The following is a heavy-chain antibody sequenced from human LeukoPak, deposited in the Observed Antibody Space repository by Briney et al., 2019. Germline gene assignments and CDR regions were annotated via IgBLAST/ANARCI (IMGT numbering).Heavy chain of an antibody. V-gene: IGHV1-18*01. Sequence: ASVKVSCKASGYTFTSYGISWVRQAHGQGLEWMGWISAYNGNTNYAQKLQGRVTMTTDTSTSTAYMELRSLRSDDTAVYYCARDLGYCSGGSCYPESMYGMDVWGQGNPGHRLL. J-gene: IGHJ6*02. CDR1: GYTFTSYG. CDR3: ARDLGYCSGGSCYPESMYGMDV. CDR2: ISAYNGNT. D-gene: IGHD2-15*01.